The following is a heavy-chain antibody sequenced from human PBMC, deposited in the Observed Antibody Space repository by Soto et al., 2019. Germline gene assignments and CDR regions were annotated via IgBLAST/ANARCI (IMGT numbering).Heavy chain of an antibody. CDR2: INPNSGGT. J-gene: IGHJ3*02. D-gene: IGHD5-12*01. CDR3: ERMADSGYDLNAFDI. Sequence: ASVKVSSKASGYTLTGYYMHWVRQAPGQGLEWMGWINPNSGGTNYAQKFQGWVTMTRDTSISTAYMELSRLRSDDTAVYYCERMADSGYDLNAFDIWGQGTMVNVSS. V-gene: IGHV1-2*04. CDR1: GYTLTGYY.